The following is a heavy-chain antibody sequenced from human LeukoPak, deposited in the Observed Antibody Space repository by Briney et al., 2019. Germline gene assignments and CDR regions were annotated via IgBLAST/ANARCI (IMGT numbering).Heavy chain of an antibody. CDR1: GFTFSSYA. D-gene: IGHD5-18*01. Sequence: GGSLRLSCAASGFTFSSYAMHWVRQAPGKGLEWVAVISYDGSNKYYADSVKGRSTISRDNSKNTLYLQMNSLRAEDTAVYYCARKQPPDYWGQGTLVTVSS. J-gene: IGHJ4*02. CDR2: ISYDGSNK. V-gene: IGHV3-30-3*01. CDR3: ARKQPPDY.